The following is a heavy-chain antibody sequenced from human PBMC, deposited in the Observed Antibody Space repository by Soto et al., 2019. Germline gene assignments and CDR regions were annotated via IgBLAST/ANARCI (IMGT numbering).Heavy chain of an antibody. CDR1: GYTFTRYT. V-gene: IGHV1-3*04. CDR3: SRDAYSSGYDSDD. D-gene: IGHD5-18*01. CDR2: INTGRGNT. Sequence: QVQLVQSGAEVKKPGASVKISCKTSGYTFTRYTIHWVRQAPGQRLEWMGWINTGRGNTKYSEKLQGRVTITADTSASTAYMELSSLTSADTALYYCSRDAYSSGYDSDDWGQGTRVTVSS. J-gene: IGHJ4*02.